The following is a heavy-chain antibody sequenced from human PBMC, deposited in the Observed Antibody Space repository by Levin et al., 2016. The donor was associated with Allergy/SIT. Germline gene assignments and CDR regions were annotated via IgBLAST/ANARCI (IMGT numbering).Heavy chain of an antibody. D-gene: IGHD4/OR15-4a*01. J-gene: IGHJ4*02. V-gene: IGHV4-39*01. CDR1: GGSISSSNYY. CDR3: ARHGAYGADRYIDS. Sequence: SETLSLTCTVSGGSISSSNYYWAWIRQPPGKGLEWIGSLYYSRTPNYNPSLKSRVTISVDTSKNQFSLKLSSVTAADTAVYYCARHGAYGADRYIDSWGQGTLVTVSS. CDR2: LYYSRTP.